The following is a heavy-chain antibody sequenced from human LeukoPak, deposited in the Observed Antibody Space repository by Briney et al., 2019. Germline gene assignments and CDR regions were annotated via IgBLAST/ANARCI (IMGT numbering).Heavy chain of an antibody. CDR1: GGSFSGYY. CDR2: INHSGST. CDR3: ARRRLEILWGSYRYPPYYFDY. D-gene: IGHD3-16*02. V-gene: IGHV4-34*01. Sequence: SETLSLTCAVYGGSFSGYYWSWIRQPPGKGLEWIGEINHSGSTNYNPSLKSRVTISVDTSKNQFSLKLGSVTAADTAVYYCARRRLEILWGSYRYPPYYFDYWGQGTLVTVSS. J-gene: IGHJ4*02.